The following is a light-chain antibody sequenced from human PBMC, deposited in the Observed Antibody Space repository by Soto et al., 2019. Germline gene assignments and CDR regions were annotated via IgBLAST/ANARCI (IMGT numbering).Light chain of an antibody. Sequence: QSVLTQPASVSGSPGQSITISCTGTSRDVGSYNLVSWYQQHPCKAPKLMNYEGSKRPSGVSNRFSGPKSGNTAYLTISRLQAEDEADYYCCSYAGSSTWVFGGGTKVTVL. V-gene: IGLV2-23*01. CDR2: EGS. CDR3: CSYAGSSTWV. J-gene: IGLJ3*02. CDR1: SRDVGSYNL.